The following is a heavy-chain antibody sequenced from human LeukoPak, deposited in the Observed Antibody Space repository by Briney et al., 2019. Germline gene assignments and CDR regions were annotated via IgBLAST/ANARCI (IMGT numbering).Heavy chain of an antibody. D-gene: IGHD3-22*01. Sequence: GGSLRLSCAASGFTFSSYAMHWVRQAPGKGLEWVAVISYDGSNKYYADSVKGRFTISRDNSKNTLYLQMNSLRAEDTAVYYCARGSFYDSSGYLYGMDVWGQGTTVTASS. CDR2: ISYDGSNK. J-gene: IGHJ6*02. CDR3: ARGSFYDSSGYLYGMDV. CDR1: GFTFSSYA. V-gene: IGHV3-30-3*01.